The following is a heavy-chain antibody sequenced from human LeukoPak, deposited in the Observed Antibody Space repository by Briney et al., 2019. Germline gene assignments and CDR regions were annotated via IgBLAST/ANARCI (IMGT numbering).Heavy chain of an antibody. V-gene: IGHV3-21*01. CDR2: ISSSGSYI. CDR3: AREEVENYYGSGCYPYYYYYMDV. J-gene: IGHJ6*03. D-gene: IGHD3-10*01. CDR1: GFTFSSYS. Sequence: GGSLRLSCAASGFTFSSYSMNWVRQAPGKGLEWDSSISSSGSYIYYADSVKGRFTISRDNAKNSLYLQMNSLRAEDTAVYYCAREEVENYYGSGCYPYYYYYMDVWEKWTTVTVSS.